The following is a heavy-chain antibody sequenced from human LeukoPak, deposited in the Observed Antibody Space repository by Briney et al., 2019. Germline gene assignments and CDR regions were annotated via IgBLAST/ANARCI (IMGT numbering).Heavy chain of an antibody. V-gene: IGHV3-23*01. CDR3: AKHRSGIAASGSNY. CDR2: ISGSGGDSGGST. Sequence: GGSLRLSCAASGFTFSSFAMSWVRQAPGKGLEWVSVSLISGSGGDSGGSTYYADSVKGRFTISRDDSNNTLCLQMSSLRVEDTAVYYCAKHRSGIAASGSNYWGQGALVSVSS. CDR1: GFTFSSFA. D-gene: IGHD6-13*01. J-gene: IGHJ4*02.